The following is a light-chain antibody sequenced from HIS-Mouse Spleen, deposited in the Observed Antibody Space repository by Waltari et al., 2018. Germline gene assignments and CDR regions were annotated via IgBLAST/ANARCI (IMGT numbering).Light chain of an antibody. CDR2: EGS. J-gene: IGLJ3*02. CDR1: SSDVGSYNL. CDR3: CSYAGSSTFGV. Sequence: QSALTQPASVSGSPGQSITISCTGTSSDVGSYNLVSWYHQHPGKAPKLMIYEGSKRPSGVSNRFSGSKSGNTASLTISGLQAEDEADYYCCSYAGSSTFGVFGGGTKLTVL. V-gene: IGLV2-23*03.